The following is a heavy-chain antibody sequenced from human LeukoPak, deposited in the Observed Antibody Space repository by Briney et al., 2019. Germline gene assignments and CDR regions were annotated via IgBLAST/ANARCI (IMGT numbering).Heavy chain of an antibody. CDR2: IYHSGST. Sequence: SETLSLTCAVSGYSISSGYYWGWIRQPPGKGLEWIGSIYHSGSTYYNPSLKSRVTISVDTSKNQFSLKLSSVTAADTAVYYCARGPLIIADWFDPWGQGTLVTVSS. J-gene: IGHJ5*02. CDR3: ARGPLIIADWFDP. V-gene: IGHV4-38-2*01. D-gene: IGHD2/OR15-2a*01. CDR1: GYSISSGYY.